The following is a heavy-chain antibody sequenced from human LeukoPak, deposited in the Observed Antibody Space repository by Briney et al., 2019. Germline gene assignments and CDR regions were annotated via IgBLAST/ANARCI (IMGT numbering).Heavy chain of an antibody. V-gene: IGHV4-59*01. CDR3: AAGYLSSWYSFDY. D-gene: IGHD6-13*01. J-gene: IGHJ4*02. Sequence: SETLSLTCTVSGGSISSYYWSWIRQPPGKGLEWIGYIYYSGSTNYNPSLKSRVTISVDTSKNQFSLKLSSVTAADTAVYYCAAGYLSSWYSFDYWAKEPLATVP. CDR1: GGSISSYY. CDR2: IYYSGST.